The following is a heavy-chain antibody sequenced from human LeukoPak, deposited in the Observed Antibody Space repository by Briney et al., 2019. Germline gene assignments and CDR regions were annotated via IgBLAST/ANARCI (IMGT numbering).Heavy chain of an antibody. V-gene: IGHV3-43*02. Sequence: PGGSLTLSCSVSGFTFDYYAMHWVRHAPGTGLGWVSLISADGFRTNYADSVKGRFTISRDNSKNSLFLQMNSLRSEDTAFYFCARDLRIPTSPFDYWGLGTLVTVSS. CDR3: ARDLRIPTSPFDY. J-gene: IGHJ4*02. CDR1: GFTFDYYA. D-gene: IGHD2-15*01. CDR2: ISADGFRT.